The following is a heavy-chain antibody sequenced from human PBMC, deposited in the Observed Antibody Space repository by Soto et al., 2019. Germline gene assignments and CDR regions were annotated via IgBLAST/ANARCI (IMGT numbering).Heavy chain of an antibody. CDR3: ARGLKTVTTYYYYYYYMDV. D-gene: IGHD4-4*01. J-gene: IGHJ6*03. CDR1: GGSFSGYY. CDR2: INHSGST. V-gene: IGHV4-34*01. Sequence: PSETLSLTCAVYGGSFSGYYWSWIRQPPGKGLEWIGEINHSGSTNYNPSLKSRVTISVDTSKNQFSLKLSSVTAADTAVYYCARGLKTVTTYYYYYYYMDVWGKGTTVTV.